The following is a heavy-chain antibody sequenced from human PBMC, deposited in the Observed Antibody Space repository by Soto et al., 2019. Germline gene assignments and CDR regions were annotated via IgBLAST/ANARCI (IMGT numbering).Heavy chain of an antibody. D-gene: IGHD3-10*01. CDR1: GGSISIGGYS. CDR3: ARGSGSYYKSSDY. V-gene: IGHV4-30-2*01. J-gene: IGHJ4*02. Sequence: SETLSLTCAVSGGSISIGGYSWSCIRQPPGKGLEWIGYIYHSGSTYYNPSLKSRVTISVDRSKNQFSLKLSSVTAADTAVYYCARGSGSYYKSSDYWGQGTLVTVSS. CDR2: IYHSGST.